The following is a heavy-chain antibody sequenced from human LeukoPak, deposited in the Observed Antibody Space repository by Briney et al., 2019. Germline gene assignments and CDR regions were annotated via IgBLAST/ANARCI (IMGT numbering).Heavy chain of an antibody. CDR2: INHSGST. CDR3: ARVDIVATGEWFDH. CDR1: GGSFSGYY. V-gene: IGHV4-34*01. J-gene: IGHJ5*02. D-gene: IGHD5-12*01. Sequence: SETLSLTCAVYGGSFSGYYWSWIRQPPGKGLEWIGEINHSGSTNYNPSLKSRVTISVDMSKKQFSLKLSSVTAADTAVYYCARVDIVATGEWFDHWGQGTLVTVSS.